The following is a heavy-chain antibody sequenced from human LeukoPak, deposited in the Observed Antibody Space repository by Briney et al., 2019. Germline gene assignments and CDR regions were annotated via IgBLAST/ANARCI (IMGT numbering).Heavy chain of an antibody. V-gene: IGHV3-7*01. D-gene: IGHD1-26*01. CDR1: GFTFSNYW. CDR3: ARDRWVIDY. Sequence: GGSLRLSCAASGFTFSNYWMTWVRQAPGKGLEWVANIKQDGSEKYYVDSVKGRFTISRDNAGNSLYLQMNTLRAEDTAVYYCARDRWVIDYWGQGTLVTVSS. CDR2: IKQDGSEK. J-gene: IGHJ4*02.